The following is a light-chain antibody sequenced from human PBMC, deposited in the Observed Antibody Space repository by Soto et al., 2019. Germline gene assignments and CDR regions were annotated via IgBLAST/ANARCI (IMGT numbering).Light chain of an antibody. J-gene: IGLJ2*01. V-gene: IGLV1-44*01. CDR1: SSDIGSST. Sequence: QPVLTQPPSASGTPGQRVTISCSGGSSDIGSSTVNWYQQLPGSAPKLLIYDNTHRPSGVPDRFSGSTSGTSASLAISGLQSEDEADYYCATWDDSLGGLFGGGTKVTVL. CDR2: DNT. CDR3: ATWDDSLGGL.